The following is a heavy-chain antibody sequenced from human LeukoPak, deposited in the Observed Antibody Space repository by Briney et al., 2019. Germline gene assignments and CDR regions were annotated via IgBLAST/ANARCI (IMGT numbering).Heavy chain of an antibody. Sequence: SETLSLTCTVSGGSISSSSYYWGWIRQPPGKGLEWIGSIYYSGSTYYNPSLKSRVTISVDTSKNQFSLKLSSVTAADTAVYYCARISVVGATPQGFDYWGQGILVTVSS. J-gene: IGHJ4*02. CDR1: GGSISSSSYY. CDR2: IYYSGST. V-gene: IGHV4-39*07. CDR3: ARISVVGATPQGFDY. D-gene: IGHD1-26*01.